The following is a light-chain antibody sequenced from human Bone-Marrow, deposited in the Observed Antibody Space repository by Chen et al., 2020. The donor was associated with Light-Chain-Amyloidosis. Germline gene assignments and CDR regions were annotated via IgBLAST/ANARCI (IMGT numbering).Light chain of an antibody. CDR3: TSYTGTLV. V-gene: IGLV2-14*01. CDR2: EVS. CDR1: SSDVGNYNH. Sequence: QSALTQPASVSGSPGQSITISCSGSSSDVGNYNHVSWYQQHPGKAPKLLIYEVSNRPSGFSSRFSGSKSGNTASLTISGLQAEDEAFYYCTSYTGTLVFGGGTKLTVL. J-gene: IGLJ3*02.